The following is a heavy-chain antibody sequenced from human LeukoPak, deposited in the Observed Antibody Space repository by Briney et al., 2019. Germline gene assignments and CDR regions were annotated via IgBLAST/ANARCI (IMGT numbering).Heavy chain of an antibody. D-gene: IGHD3-9*01. J-gene: IGHJ4*02. V-gene: IGHV4-39*07. CDR3: ATGPLDWRPYYFNY. CDR2: IYYSGST. CDR1: GGSISSSSYY. Sequence: SETLSLTCTVSGGSISSSSYYWGWIRQPPGKGLEWIGSIYYSGSTYYNPSLKSRVSISVDTSKNQFSLKLSSVTAADTAVYYCATGPLDWRPYYFNYWGQGTLVTVSS.